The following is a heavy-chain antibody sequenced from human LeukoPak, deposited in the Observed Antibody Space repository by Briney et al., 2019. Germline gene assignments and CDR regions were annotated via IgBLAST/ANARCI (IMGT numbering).Heavy chain of an antibody. V-gene: IGHV1-2*04. Sequence: VASVKVSCKASGYTFTGYYMHWVRQAPGQGLEWMGWINPNSGGTNYAQKFQGWVTVTRDTSISTAYMELSRLRSDDTAVYYCARDPTSPYYYDSSGYFDSWGQGTLVTVSS. D-gene: IGHD3-22*01. CDR3: ARDPTSPYYYDSSGYFDS. J-gene: IGHJ4*02. CDR2: INPNSGGT. CDR1: GYTFTGYY.